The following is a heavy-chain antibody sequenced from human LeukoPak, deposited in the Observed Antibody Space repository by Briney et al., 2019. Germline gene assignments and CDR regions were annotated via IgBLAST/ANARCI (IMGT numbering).Heavy chain of an antibody. D-gene: IGHD3-22*01. CDR1: GYTFTSYG. CDR2: IIPIFGTA. Sequence: SVKVSCKASGYTFTSYGISWVRQAPGQGLEWMGGIIPIFGTANYAQKFQGRVTITADESTSTAYMELSSLRSEDTAVYYCARSTYYDSSGYYPNSDYWGQGTLVTVSS. J-gene: IGHJ4*02. V-gene: IGHV1-69*13. CDR3: ARSTYYDSSGYYPNSDY.